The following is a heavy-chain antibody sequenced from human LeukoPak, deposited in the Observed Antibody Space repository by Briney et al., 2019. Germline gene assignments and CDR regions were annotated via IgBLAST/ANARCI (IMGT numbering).Heavy chain of an antibody. CDR2: IYTSGSI. V-gene: IGHV4-61*02. CDR3: AGEHGFDSSGYYFPHH. J-gene: IGHJ5*02. CDR1: GGSVSSDNYY. D-gene: IGHD3-22*01. Sequence: SETLSLTCTVSGGSVSSDNYYWSWTRQPAGKGLEWIGRIYTSGSINYNPSLEGRVTISVDTSKNQFSLKLSSVTAADTAVYYCAGEHGFDSSGYYFPHHWGQGTLVTVSS.